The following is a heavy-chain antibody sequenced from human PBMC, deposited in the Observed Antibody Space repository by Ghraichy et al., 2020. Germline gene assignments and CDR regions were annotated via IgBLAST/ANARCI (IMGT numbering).Heavy chain of an antibody. Sequence: SETLSLTCAVYGGSFSGYYWSWIRQPPGKGLEWIGEINHSGSTNYNPSLKSRITISVDTSKNQFSLKLSSVTAADTAVYYCARGYSSSSYNWFDPWGQGTLVTVSS. V-gene: IGHV4-34*01. J-gene: IGHJ5*02. CDR1: GGSFSGYY. CDR3: ARGYSSSSYNWFDP. CDR2: INHSGST. D-gene: IGHD6-6*01.